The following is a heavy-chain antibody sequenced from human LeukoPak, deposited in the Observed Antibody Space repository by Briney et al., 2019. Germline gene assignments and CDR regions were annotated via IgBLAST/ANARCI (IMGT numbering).Heavy chain of an antibody. Sequence: GGSLRLSXAASGFTFNSYEMNWVRQAPGKGLEWVSYVSSSGSTIYYADSVKGRFTISRDNAKNSLYLQMNSLRAEDTAVYYCARDVAPIEYWGQGTLVTVSS. CDR3: ARDVAPIEY. CDR2: VSSSGSTI. CDR1: GFTFNSYE. J-gene: IGHJ4*02. V-gene: IGHV3-48*03.